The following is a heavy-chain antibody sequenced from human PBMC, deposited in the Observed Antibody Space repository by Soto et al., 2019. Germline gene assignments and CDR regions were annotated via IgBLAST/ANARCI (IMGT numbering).Heavy chain of an antibody. V-gene: IGHV1-18*01. Sequence: QVQLVQSGAEVKRPGASVKVSCKASGNIFTGYGIAWVRQAPGQGLEWMGWISAYNGNTLQTQKFQDRLTMTTDSSTNTAYMELRSLRSDDTAVYYCARPLGGYGDYALPLNYWGQGTLVTVSS. D-gene: IGHD4-17*01. CDR1: GNIFTGYG. CDR2: ISAYNGNT. J-gene: IGHJ4*02. CDR3: ARPLGGYGDYALPLNY.